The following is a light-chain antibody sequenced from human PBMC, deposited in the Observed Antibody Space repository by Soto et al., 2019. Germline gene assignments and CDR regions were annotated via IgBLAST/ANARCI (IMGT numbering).Light chain of an antibody. V-gene: IGLV3-25*02. Sequence: SYELTQPPSVSVSPGQTARISCSGDALPDQYVFWYQKKPGQAPVLVIFKDTERPSGIPERFSGSSSGTTVTLTISGVQAEDEADYYCQSTESNSNYVIFGGGTKVTVL. J-gene: IGLJ2*01. CDR1: ALPDQY. CDR2: KDT. CDR3: QSTESNSNYVI.